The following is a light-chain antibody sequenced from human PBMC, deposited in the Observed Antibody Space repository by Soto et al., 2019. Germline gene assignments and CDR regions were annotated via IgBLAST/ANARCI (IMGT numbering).Light chain of an antibody. V-gene: IGKV3-15*01. CDR2: NVS. CDR1: QNVNSN. Sequence: EIAMTQSPATLSVSPGQRATLSCRASQNVNSNLAWYQQKPGHAPSLLMYNVSTRATGFPARVSGSGSGTEFTLTISSLQSEDSAIYYCQQYNTLNTFGQGTKLEIK. CDR3: QQYNTLNT. J-gene: IGKJ2*01.